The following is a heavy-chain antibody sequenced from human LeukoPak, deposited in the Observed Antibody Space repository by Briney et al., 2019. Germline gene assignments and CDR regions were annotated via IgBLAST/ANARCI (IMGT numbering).Heavy chain of an antibody. CDR2: ISSSGSTR. CDR3: AREIVSAVAGNFDY. V-gene: IGHV3-48*03. Sequence: PGGSLRLPCAASGFTFSSYEMNWVGQAPGKGLDWVSYISSSGSTRTYADSVKGRFTISRDNAKNSLYLEMNSLRAEDTAVYYCAREIVSAVAGNFDYWGQGTLVTVSS. J-gene: IGHJ4*02. CDR1: GFTFSSYE. D-gene: IGHD6-19*01.